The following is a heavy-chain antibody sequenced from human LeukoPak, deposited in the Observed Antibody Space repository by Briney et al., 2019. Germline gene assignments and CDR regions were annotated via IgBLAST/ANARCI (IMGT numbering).Heavy chain of an antibody. CDR2: IRYDGSNK. CDR3: ARAGFTYYDFWSGYPFAY. J-gene: IGHJ4*02. Sequence: GGSLRRSCAASGFTFSSYDIHWVRQAPGKGLEGVAFIRYDGSNKYYADAVKGRFTISRDNAKNSLYLQMNSLRAEDTAVYYCARAGFTYYDFWSGYPFAYWGQGTLVTVSS. V-gene: IGHV3-30*02. CDR1: GFTFSSYD. D-gene: IGHD3-3*01.